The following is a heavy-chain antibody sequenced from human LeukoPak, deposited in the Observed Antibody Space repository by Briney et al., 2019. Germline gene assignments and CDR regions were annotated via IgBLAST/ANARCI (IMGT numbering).Heavy chain of an antibody. Sequence: PSETLSLTCTVSGVSISSYYWSWIRQPAGKGLEWIGRIYNSGSTNYNPSLKSRVTISVDTSKNQFSLKLSSVTAADTAVYYCARVRRQQLVSFWFDPWGQGTLVTVSS. V-gene: IGHV4-4*07. CDR2: IYNSGST. CDR1: GVSISSYY. D-gene: IGHD6-13*01. CDR3: ARVRRQQLVSFWFDP. J-gene: IGHJ5*02.